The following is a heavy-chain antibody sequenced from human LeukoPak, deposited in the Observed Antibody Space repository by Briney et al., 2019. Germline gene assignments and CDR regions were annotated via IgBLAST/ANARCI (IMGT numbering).Heavy chain of an antibody. CDR2: ITSNGGST. Sequence: PGGSLRLSCSASGFTFRNYAMHWVRQAPGKGLEYVSAITSNGGSTYYADSVKGRFTISRDNSKNTLYLQMSSLRAEDTAVYYCVKGGYDILTGYQRNDYWGQGTLVTVSS. D-gene: IGHD3-9*01. CDR3: VKGGYDILTGYQRNDY. J-gene: IGHJ4*02. CDR1: GFTFRNYA. V-gene: IGHV3-64D*06.